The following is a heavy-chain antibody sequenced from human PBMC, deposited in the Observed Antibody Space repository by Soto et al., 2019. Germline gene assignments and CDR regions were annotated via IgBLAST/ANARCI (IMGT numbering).Heavy chain of an antibody. D-gene: IGHD2-8*02. Sequence: EVQLVESGGGLVQPGGSLRLSCAASGFTYSGYWMTWGRQAPGKGLEGVANISPDGSEEYYVDSVKGGFTISRDNAKNSVYLQIKGLRGEDMAMYYCTRDLNHDTGPWGQGTQVTVSS. CDR1: GFTYSGYW. CDR2: ISPDGSEE. J-gene: IGHJ5*02. CDR3: TRDLNHDTGP. V-gene: IGHV3-7*04.